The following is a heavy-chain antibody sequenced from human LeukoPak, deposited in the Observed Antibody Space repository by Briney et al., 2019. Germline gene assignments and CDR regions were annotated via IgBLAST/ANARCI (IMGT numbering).Heavy chain of an antibody. CDR2: ISSSGSTI. J-gene: IGHJ4*01. CDR3: ARYSSSSGGAAYYLDY. Sequence: PGGSLRLSXAASGFTFSSYEMNWVRQAPGKGLEWVSYISSSGSTIYYADSVKGRFTISRDNAKNILYLQINSLRSEDTAVYYCARYSSSSGGAAYYLDYWGHGTLVTVSS. V-gene: IGHV3-48*03. D-gene: IGHD6-6*01. CDR1: GFTFSSYE.